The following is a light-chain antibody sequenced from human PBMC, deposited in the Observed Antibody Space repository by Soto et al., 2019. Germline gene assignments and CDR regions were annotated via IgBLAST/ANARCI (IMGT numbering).Light chain of an antibody. CDR2: DAS. Sequence: DIQMTQSPSSLSASVGDRVTITCQASQDISNYLNWYQQKPGKAPKLLIYDASNLETGGPSRFSGSGSGTDFTFTFSSLQPEDIATYYCQQYDNLPGTFGPGTKVDIK. CDR3: QQYDNLPGT. V-gene: IGKV1-33*01. J-gene: IGKJ3*01. CDR1: QDISNY.